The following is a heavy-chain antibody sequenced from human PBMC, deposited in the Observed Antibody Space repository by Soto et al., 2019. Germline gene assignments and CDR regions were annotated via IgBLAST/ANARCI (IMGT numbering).Heavy chain of an antibody. J-gene: IGHJ6*02. CDR2: IYWDDDK. CDR3: APTRSYHDYAMDF. CDR1: GFSLSTSGVG. V-gene: IGHV2-5*02. Sequence: QITLKESGPTLVKPTQTLTLTCTFSGFSLSTSGVGVGWIRQPPGKALEWLALIYWDDDKRYSPSLKSRLTITKDTSKNPVVLTMPNLDPVDTATYYSAPTRSYHDYAMDFSGQGTTVTVSS.